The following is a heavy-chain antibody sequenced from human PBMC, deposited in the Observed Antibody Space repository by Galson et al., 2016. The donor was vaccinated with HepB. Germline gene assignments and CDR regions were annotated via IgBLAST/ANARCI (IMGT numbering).Heavy chain of an antibody. CDR1: GFTFSSYG. Sequence: SLRLSCAASGFTFSSYGMNWVRQAPGKGLEWVSSISSSSIYIYYADSVKGRFTISRDNAKNSLYLQMNSRRAEDTAVYYCARGGYSGYDWVRNWFDPWGQGTLVTVSS. CDR3: ARGGYSGYDWVRNWFDP. D-gene: IGHD5-12*01. J-gene: IGHJ5*02. V-gene: IGHV3-21*01. CDR2: ISSSSIYI.